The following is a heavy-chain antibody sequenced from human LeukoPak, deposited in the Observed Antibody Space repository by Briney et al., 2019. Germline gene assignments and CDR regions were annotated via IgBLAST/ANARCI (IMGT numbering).Heavy chain of an antibody. D-gene: IGHD3-22*01. V-gene: IGHV4-38-2*02. J-gene: IGHJ5*02. CDR1: GYSISSGYY. CDR2: IYHSGSV. Sequence: SSETLSLTCTVSGYSISSGYYGAWIRQPPRKGLEWIGSIYHSGSVFYNPSLKSRVTISVDTSKNQFSLNLSSVTAADTAVYYCASSGYLNWFDPWGQGTLVTVSS. CDR3: ASSGYLNWFDP.